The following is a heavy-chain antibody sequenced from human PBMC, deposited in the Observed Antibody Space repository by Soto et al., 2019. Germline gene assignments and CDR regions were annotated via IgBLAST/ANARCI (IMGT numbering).Heavy chain of an antibody. Sequence: PGGSLRLSCVASGFTFNKYSMNWVRQAPGKGLEWVSSITSKTGDQYYADSVKGRFIISRDNTKNSLSLQVTSLRDEDTAVYYCARDLMPNDRGLGDLDYWGKGPLVTVSS. D-gene: IGHD3-22*01. CDR1: GFTFNKYS. CDR3: ARDLMPNDRGLGDLDY. J-gene: IGHJ4*02. V-gene: IGHV3-21*06. CDR2: ITSKTGDQ.